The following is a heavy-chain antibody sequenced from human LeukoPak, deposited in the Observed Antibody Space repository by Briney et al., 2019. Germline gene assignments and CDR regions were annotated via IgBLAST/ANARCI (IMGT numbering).Heavy chain of an antibody. CDR1: GFTFSSYA. D-gene: IGHD3-22*01. J-gene: IGHJ4*02. Sequence: GGSLRLSCAASGFTFSSYAMHWVRQAPGKGLEWVAVISYDGSNKYYADSVKGRFTISRDNSKNTLYLQMNSLRAEDTAVYYCAKPDDSSGYTYYFDYWGQGTLVTVSS. CDR2: ISYDGSNK. V-gene: IGHV3-30*04. CDR3: AKPDDSSGYTYYFDY.